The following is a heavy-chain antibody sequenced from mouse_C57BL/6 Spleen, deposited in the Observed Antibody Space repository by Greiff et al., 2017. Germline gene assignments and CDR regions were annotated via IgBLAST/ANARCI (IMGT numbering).Heavy chain of an antibody. CDR3: ARSHDGYYDYYAMDY. CDR2: IHPNSGST. CDR1: GYTFTSYW. V-gene: IGHV1-64*01. J-gene: IGHJ4*01. D-gene: IGHD2-3*01. Sequence: QVQLQQPGAELVKPGASVKLSCKASGYTFTSYWMHWVKQRPGQGLEWIGMIHPNSGSTNYNEKFKSKATLTVDKSSSTAYMQLSSLTSEDSAVYYCARSHDGYYDYYAMDYWGQGTSVTAAS.